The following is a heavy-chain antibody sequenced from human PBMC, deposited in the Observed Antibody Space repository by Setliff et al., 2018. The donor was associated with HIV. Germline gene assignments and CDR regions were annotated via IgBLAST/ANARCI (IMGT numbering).Heavy chain of an antibody. CDR1: GASFSGYF. CDR3: ATLSGPVDH. Sequence: KPSETLSLTCTLYGASFSGYFWSWIRQPPGKGLEWIGEINHAGSTNFNPSLKGRVTISVDMSKRQFSLHLTSVTAADTAVYHCATLSGPVDHWGQGTLVTVSS. CDR2: INHAGST. D-gene: IGHD3-3*01. V-gene: IGHV4-34*01. J-gene: IGHJ4*02.